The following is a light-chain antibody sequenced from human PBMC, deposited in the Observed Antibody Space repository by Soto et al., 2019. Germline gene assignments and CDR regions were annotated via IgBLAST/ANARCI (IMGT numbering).Light chain of an antibody. J-gene: IGLJ3*02. V-gene: IGLV1-40*01. CDR2: GKI. CDR3: QSYDSSLSGVV. Sequence: QLVLTKPPSVSGAPGQRVTISCTGSSSNIGAGFDVHWYQQLPGTAPKLLSYGKINRPSGVPDRFSGSKSGTSASLAITGLQAEDEADYYCQSYDSSLSGVVFGGGTKLTVL. CDR1: SSNIGAGFD.